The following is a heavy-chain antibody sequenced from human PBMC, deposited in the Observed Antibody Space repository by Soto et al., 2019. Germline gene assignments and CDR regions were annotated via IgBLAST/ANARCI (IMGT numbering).Heavy chain of an antibody. D-gene: IGHD6-19*01. CDR1: GFTFSSYS. CDR2: ISSSSSYI. Sequence: EVQXXXSGGGLXXXXGXXXLSCAASGFTFSSYSMNWVRQAXXXXXXXVSSISSSSSYIYYADSVKGXFXXXXXXXXXXXXXXXXXXXXXDTAVYYCARPREDPGIAVWFDYWGQGTLVTVSS. V-gene: IGHV3-21*01. J-gene: IGHJ4*02. CDR3: ARPREDPGIAVWFDY.